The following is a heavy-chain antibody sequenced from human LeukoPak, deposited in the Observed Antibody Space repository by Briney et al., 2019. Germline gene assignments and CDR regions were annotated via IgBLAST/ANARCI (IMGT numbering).Heavy chain of an antibody. J-gene: IGHJ4*02. D-gene: IGHD3-10*01. CDR1: GFTFSSYE. CDR2: ISSSGSTI. Sequence: SGGSLRLSCAASGFTFSSYEMNWVRQAPGKGLEWLSYISSSGSTIYYADSVKGRFTISRDNAKISLYLQMNSLRAEDTAVYYCARGGVPSFDYWGQGTLVTVSS. CDR3: ARGGVPSFDY. V-gene: IGHV3-48*03.